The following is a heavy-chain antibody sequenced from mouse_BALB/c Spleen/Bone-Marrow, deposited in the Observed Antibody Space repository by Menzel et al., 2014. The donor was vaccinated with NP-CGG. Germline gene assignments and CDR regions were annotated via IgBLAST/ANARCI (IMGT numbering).Heavy chain of an antibody. Sequence: DVMLVESGGGLAQPGGSRKLSCAASGFSFSDYGMAWVRQAPGKGPEWVGFISNLAYSIYYADTVTGRFTISRENAKNTLYLEMSSLRSEDTAMYYCTRSNVPGAMDYWGQGTSATVSS. CDR1: GFSFSDYG. CDR2: ISNLAYSI. J-gene: IGHJ4*01. CDR3: TRSNVPGAMDY. D-gene: IGHD4-1*01. V-gene: IGHV5-15*02.